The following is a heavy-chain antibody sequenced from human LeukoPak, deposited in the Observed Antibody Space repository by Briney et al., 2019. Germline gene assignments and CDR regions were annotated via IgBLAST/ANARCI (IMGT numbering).Heavy chain of an antibody. CDR1: GYTFTGYY. V-gene: IGHV1-2*02. CDR2: INPNSGGT. CDR3: ARLLWFGESNWFDP. D-gene: IGHD3-10*01. J-gene: IGHJ5*02. Sequence: ASVKVSCKASGYTFTGYYMHWVRQAPGQGLEWMGWINPNSGGTNYTQKFQGRVTMTRDTSISTAYMELSRLRSDDTAVYYCARLLWFGESNWFDPWGQGTLVTVSS.